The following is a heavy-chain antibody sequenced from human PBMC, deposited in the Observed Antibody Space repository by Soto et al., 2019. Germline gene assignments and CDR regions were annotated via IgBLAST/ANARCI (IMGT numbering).Heavy chain of an antibody. CDR2: ISSGSSYI. V-gene: IGHV3-11*06. J-gene: IGHJ4*02. Sequence: QVHLVESGGGLVEPGGSLRLSCAASGFSFSDSYMSWIRQAPGKGLEWVSHISSGSSYIKYADSVEGRFTISRDNAKNSLYLQMNSLRAEDTAVYFCERETVETGCFDFWGLGILVTVSS. D-gene: IGHD1-1*01. CDR3: ERETVETGCFDF. CDR1: GFSFSDSY.